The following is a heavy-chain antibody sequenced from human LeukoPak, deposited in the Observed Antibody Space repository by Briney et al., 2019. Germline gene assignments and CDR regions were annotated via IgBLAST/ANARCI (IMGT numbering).Heavy chain of an antibody. CDR1: GGSFSGYY. J-gene: IGHJ4*02. Sequence: PSGTLSLTCAVYGGSFSGYYWSWIRQPPGKGLEWIGEINHSGSTNYNPSLKSRVTISLDTSKNQFSLKLSSVTAADTAVYYCARGPYYDSSGYSVVWGQGTPVTVSS. CDR2: INHSGST. D-gene: IGHD3-22*01. V-gene: IGHV4-34*01. CDR3: ARGPYYDSSGYSVV.